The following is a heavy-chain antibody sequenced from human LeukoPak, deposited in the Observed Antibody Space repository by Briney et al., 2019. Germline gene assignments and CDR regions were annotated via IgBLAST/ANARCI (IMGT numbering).Heavy chain of an antibody. Sequence: ASVKVSCKASGYTFTSYGISWVRQAPGQGLEWMGWISAYNGNTNYAQKLQGRVTMTTDTSTSTAYMELRSLRSDDTAVYYCARVKRPYDYVWGSYLDAFDIWGQGTMATVSS. CDR1: GYTFTSYG. J-gene: IGHJ3*02. CDR2: ISAYNGNT. CDR3: ARVKRPYDYVWGSYLDAFDI. V-gene: IGHV1-18*01. D-gene: IGHD3-16*02.